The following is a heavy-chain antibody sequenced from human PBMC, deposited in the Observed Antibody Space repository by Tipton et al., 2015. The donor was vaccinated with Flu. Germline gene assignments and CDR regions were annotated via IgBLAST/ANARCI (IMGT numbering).Heavy chain of an antibody. Sequence: GLVKPSETLSLTCAVYGGNYWSWIRQSPRKGLEWIGEINQSGSTNYNPSLKSRVTISVDRSKNQFSLKLPSVTAADTAIYYCVYDSDGYDAFDVWGPGTKVTVSS. V-gene: IGHV4-34*08. CDR2: INQSGST. D-gene: IGHD3-22*01. J-gene: IGHJ3*01. CDR3: VYDSDGYDAFDV. CDR1: GGNY.